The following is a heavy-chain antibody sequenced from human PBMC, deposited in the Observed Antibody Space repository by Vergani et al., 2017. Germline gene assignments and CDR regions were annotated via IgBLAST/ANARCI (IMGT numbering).Heavy chain of an antibody. CDR3: DRSIEDCTSGSCRPYYFDL. CDR2: VNFVTGAA. Sequence: QVQLVQSGAAVKKPGASAKVSCTASGYIFKNYYMHWLRLAPGQGFQWMGVVNFVTGAATSPQKFEGRITMTRDTSTATFYMDLSSLKYEDTAIYYCDRSIEDCTSGSCRPYYFDLWGQGTLVTVSS. D-gene: IGHD2-15*01. CDR1: GYIFKNYY. V-gene: IGHV1-46*02. J-gene: IGHJ4*02.